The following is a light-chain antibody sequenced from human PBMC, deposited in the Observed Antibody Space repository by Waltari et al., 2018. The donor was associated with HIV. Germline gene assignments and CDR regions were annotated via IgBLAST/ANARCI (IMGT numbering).Light chain of an antibody. J-gene: IGLJ1*01. CDR2: DVS. CDR1: SSDVGGYNY. V-gene: IGLV2-14*03. Sequence: QSALTQPASVSGSPGQSITISCTGTSSDVGGYNYVSWYPHHPGKAPKLMIYDVSKRPSVVSNRFSGSKSGNTASLTISGLQAEDEADYYCSSYTSSSTLYVFGTGTKVTVL. CDR3: SSYTSSSTLYV.